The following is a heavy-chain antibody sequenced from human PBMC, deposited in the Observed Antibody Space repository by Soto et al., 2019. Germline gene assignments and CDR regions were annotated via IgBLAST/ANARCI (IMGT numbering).Heavy chain of an antibody. J-gene: IGHJ4*02. D-gene: IGHD3-9*01. V-gene: IGHV3-30-3*01. CDR3: ARDPSYYDILTGYYTHGFDY. CDR2: ISYDGSNK. Sequence: QVQLVESGGGVVQPGRSLRLSCAASGFTFSSFSMHWVRQAPGKGLEWVALISYDGSNKYHADSVKGRFTISRDNSKNTLYLQMNTLRAEDTAVYYCARDPSYYDILTGYYTHGFDYWGQGTLVTVSS. CDR1: GFTFSSFS.